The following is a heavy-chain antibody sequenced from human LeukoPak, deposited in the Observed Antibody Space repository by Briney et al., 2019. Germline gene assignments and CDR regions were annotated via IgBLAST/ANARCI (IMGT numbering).Heavy chain of an antibody. J-gene: IGHJ6*02. V-gene: IGHV5-51*01. Sequence: GASLKISCQGSGSTLINYWGAWVRQLPGKGLEWMGIIYPGDSDTRYSPSFQGQVTISVDKSINTAYLQWSSLKASDTAMYYCARQGSESGTALSGINYNYGLDVWGQGTPVTVSS. D-gene: IGHD5-18*01. CDR2: IYPGDSDT. CDR3: ARQGSESGTALSGINYNYGLDV. CDR1: GSTLINYW.